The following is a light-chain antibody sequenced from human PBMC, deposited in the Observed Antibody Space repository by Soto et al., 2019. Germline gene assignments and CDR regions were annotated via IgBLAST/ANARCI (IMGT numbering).Light chain of an antibody. CDR3: RSYKSSNTDSV. J-gene: IGLJ2*01. CDR2: DVS. Sequence: QSALTQPASVSGSPGQSITISCTGTSSDVGGYNYVPWYQQHPGKAPKLMIYDVSNRPSGVSNRFSGSKSGNTASLTIAGLQAADEADYYCRSYKSSNTDSVFGGGTKLTVL. V-gene: IGLV2-14*01. CDR1: SSDVGGYNY.